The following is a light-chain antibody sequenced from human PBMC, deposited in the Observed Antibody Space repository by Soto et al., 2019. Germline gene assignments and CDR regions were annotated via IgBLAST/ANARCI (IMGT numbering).Light chain of an antibody. V-gene: IGKV1-39*01. CDR2: AAS. CDR1: QNINMY. CDR3: QQSYSAPYT. J-gene: IGKJ2*01. Sequence: DIQMTQSPSSLFASVGDRVTITCRPSQNINMYLNWYQQKPGKAPKLLIYAASSFQSGVPSRFSGSGSGTDFTLTISSLQPEDFATYYCQQSYSAPYTFGQGTKLEIK.